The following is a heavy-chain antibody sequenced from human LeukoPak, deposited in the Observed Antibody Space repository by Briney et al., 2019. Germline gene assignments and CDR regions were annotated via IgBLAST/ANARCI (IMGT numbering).Heavy chain of an antibody. CDR1: GFIVSNKY. J-gene: IGHJ6*04. CDR2: IYSGGLT. V-gene: IGHV3-53*01. Sequence: GGSLRLSCAASGFIVSNKYMSWVRQAPGKGLEWVSVIYSGGLTYYADSVKGRLTISRDNSKNTPYLQMNSLRAEDTAVYYCAELGITMIGGVWGKGTTVTISS. CDR3: AELGITMIGGV. D-gene: IGHD3-10*02.